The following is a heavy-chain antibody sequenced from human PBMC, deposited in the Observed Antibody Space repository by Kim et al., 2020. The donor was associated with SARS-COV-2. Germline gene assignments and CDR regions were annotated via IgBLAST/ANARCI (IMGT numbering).Heavy chain of an antibody. CDR1: GGSFSGYY. CDR3: ARESRNFDY. J-gene: IGHJ4*02. Sequence: SETLSLTCAVYGGSFSGYYWSWIRQPPGKGLEWIGEINHSGSTNYNPSLKSRVTISVDTSKNQFSLKLSSVTAADTAVYYCARESRNFDYWGQGTLVTVSS. CDR2: INHSGST. V-gene: IGHV4-34*01.